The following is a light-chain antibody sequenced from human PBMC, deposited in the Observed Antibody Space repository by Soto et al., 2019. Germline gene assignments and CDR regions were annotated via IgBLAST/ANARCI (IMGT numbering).Light chain of an antibody. V-gene: IGKV3-11*01. Sequence: EIVLTQSPPTLSLSPGERATLSCRASQSVSSYLAWYQQNPGRAPRLLIYDASNRATGIPDRFSGSGSGTDFTLTISSLEPEDFAVYYCQQRSNWPLFTFGPGTKVDIK. CDR2: DAS. CDR3: QQRSNWPLFT. CDR1: QSVSSY. J-gene: IGKJ3*01.